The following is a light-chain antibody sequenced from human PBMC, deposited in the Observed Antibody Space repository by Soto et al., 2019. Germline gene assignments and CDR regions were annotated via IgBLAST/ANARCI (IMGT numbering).Light chain of an antibody. Sequence: EIVLAQSPGTLSLSPGERATLSCKASQSVSSSSLAWYQQNPGQAPRLLIYGASSRVTGIPDRFSGSGSGTDFTLTISRLEPEDFAVYYCQQYGSLPQTFGPGTKVDI. V-gene: IGKV3-20*01. CDR1: QSVSSSS. CDR3: QQYGSLPQT. J-gene: IGKJ3*01. CDR2: GAS.